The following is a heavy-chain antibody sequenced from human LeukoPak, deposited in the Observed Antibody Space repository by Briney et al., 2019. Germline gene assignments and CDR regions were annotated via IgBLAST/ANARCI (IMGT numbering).Heavy chain of an antibody. CDR3: ASTIFGVVRNNWFDP. V-gene: IGHV4-31*03. J-gene: IGHJ5*02. CDR1: GGSISSGGYY. Sequence: SETLSLTCTVSGGSISSGGYYWSWIRQHPGKGLEWIGYIYYSGSTYYNPSLKSRVTISVDTSKNQFSLKLSSVTAADTAVYYCASTIFGVVRNNWFDPWGQGTLVTVSS. D-gene: IGHD3-3*01. CDR2: IYYSGST.